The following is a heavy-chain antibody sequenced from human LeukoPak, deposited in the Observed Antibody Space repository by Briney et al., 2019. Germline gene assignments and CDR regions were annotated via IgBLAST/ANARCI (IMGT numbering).Heavy chain of an antibody. CDR1: GYTFSSYA. D-gene: IGHD5-18*01. Sequence: GGSLRLSCAASGYTFSSYAMTWVRQAPGKGLEWVSSIGGSGASTYYADSVKGRFTISRDNSRNTLYLQMNGLRAEDTAVYYWGIYRYPSTVLGFYGLDVWGKGTTVTVP. CDR2: IGGSGAST. CDR3: GIYRYPSTVLGFYGLDV. J-gene: IGHJ6*04. V-gene: IGHV3-23*01.